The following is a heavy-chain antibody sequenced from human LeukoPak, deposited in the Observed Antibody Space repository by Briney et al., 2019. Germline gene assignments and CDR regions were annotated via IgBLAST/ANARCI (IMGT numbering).Heavy chain of an antibody. J-gene: IGHJ4*02. CDR3: ARGLPAAIFDFDY. Sequence: PSETLSLTCAVYGGSFSGYYWSWIRQPPGKGLEWIGEINHSGSTNYNPSLKSRVTISVDTSKNQFSLKLSSVTAADTAVYYCARGLPAAIFDFDYWGQGTLVTVSS. V-gene: IGHV4-34*01. CDR1: GGSFSGYY. D-gene: IGHD2-2*01. CDR2: INHSGST.